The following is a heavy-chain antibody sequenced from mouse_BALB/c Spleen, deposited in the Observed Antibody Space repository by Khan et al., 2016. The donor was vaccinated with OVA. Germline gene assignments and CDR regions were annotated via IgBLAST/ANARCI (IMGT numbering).Heavy chain of an antibody. J-gene: IGHJ2*01. Sequence: QVQQKQSGAELVRPGTSVKMSCKAAGYTFTNYWIGWVKQRPGHGLEWIGDIFPGGGYTNYDEKFKGMATLTTDTSSSTAYMQLSSLTSEDSAIYYCARRGAARATGDFFDYWGQGTTLTVSS. CDR3: ARRGAARATGDFFDY. CDR2: IFPGGGYT. D-gene: IGHD3-1*01. V-gene: IGHV1-63*02. CDR1: GYTFTNYW.